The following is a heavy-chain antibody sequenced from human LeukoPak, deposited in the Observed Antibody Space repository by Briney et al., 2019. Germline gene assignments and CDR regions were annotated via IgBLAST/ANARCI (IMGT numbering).Heavy chain of an antibody. CDR3: AKAVLRFLEWHRWDV. CDR2: ISGSDSTV. D-gene: IGHD3-3*01. Sequence: GGSLRLSCAASGFTFSTYGMNWVRQAPGKGLNWVAYISGSDSTVYYADSVRGRFTISRDNAKNSLYLEMNSLRAEDTAVYYCAKAVLRFLEWHRWDVWGKGTTVTVSS. V-gene: IGHV3-48*01. CDR1: GFTFSTYG. J-gene: IGHJ6*04.